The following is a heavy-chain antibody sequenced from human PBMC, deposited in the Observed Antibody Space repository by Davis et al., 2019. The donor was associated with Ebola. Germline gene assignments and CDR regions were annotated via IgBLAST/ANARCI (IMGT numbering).Heavy chain of an antibody. CDR3: ARDPPYYGSGT. D-gene: IGHD3-10*01. CDR1: GFTFSSYA. V-gene: IGHV3-30-3*01. Sequence: GESLKISCAASGFTFSSYAMHWVRQAPGKGLEWVAVISYDGSNKYYADSVKGRFTISRDNSKNTLYLQMNSLRAEDTAVYYCARDPPYYGSGTWGQGTLVTVSS. J-gene: IGHJ4*02. CDR2: ISYDGSNK.